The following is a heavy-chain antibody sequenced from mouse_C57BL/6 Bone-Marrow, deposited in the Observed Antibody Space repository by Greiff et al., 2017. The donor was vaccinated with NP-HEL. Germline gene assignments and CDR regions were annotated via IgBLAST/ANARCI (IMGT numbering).Heavy chain of an antibody. CDR2: ISSGGSYT. D-gene: IGHD2-4*01. Sequence: DVKLVESWGDLVKPGGSLKLSCAASGFTFSSYGMSWVRQTPDKRLEWVATISSGGSYTYYPDSVKGRFTISRDNAKNTLYLQMSSLKSEDTAMYYCAGITRYFDVWGTGTTVTVSS. J-gene: IGHJ1*03. CDR1: GFTFSSYG. V-gene: IGHV5-6*02. CDR3: AGITRYFDV.